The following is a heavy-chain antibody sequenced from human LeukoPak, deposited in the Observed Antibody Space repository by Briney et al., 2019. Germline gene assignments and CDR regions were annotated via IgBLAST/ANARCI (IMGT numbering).Heavy chain of an antibody. D-gene: IGHD6-6*01. CDR2: ISSSGSTI. V-gene: IGHV3-11*01. CDR3: ARGPRRRYSSSSLAVYYYGMDV. CDR1: GFTFSDYY. Sequence: GGSLRLSCAASGFTFSDYYMSWIRQVPGKGLEWVSYISSSGSTIYYADSVKGRFTISRDNAKNSLYLQMNSLRAEDTAVYYCARGPRRRYSSSSLAVYYYGMDVWGQGTTVTVSS. J-gene: IGHJ6*02.